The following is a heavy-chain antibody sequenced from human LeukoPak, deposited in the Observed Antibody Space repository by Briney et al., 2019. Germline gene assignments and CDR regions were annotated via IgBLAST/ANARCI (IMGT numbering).Heavy chain of an antibody. CDR3: AHSGSYYSFDS. D-gene: IGHD1-26*01. CDR1: AFSISSGYY. J-gene: IGHJ4*02. CDR2: VYHSGST. V-gene: IGHV4-38-2*01. Sequence: PSQTLSLTCAVSAFSISSGYYWGWIRQPPGKGPDWIASVYHSGSTYYNPSLKSRASMSVDTSKNQFSLKLSSVTAADTAVYYCAHSGSYYSFDSWGKGALVTVSS.